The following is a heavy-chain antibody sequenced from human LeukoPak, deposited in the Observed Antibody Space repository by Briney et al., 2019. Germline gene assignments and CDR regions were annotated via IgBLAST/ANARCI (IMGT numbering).Heavy chain of an antibody. CDR2: ISWNSGSI. J-gene: IGHJ3*02. CDR3: AKDVYRSGEYAFDI. CDR1: GFTFDDCA. V-gene: IGHV3-9*01. Sequence: GGSLRLSCTASGFTFDDCAMHWVRQAPGKGLEWVSGISWNSGSIGYADSVKGRFTISRDNAKNSLYLQMNSLRAEDTALYYCAKDVYRSGEYAFDIWGQGTMVTVSS. D-gene: IGHD3-16*01.